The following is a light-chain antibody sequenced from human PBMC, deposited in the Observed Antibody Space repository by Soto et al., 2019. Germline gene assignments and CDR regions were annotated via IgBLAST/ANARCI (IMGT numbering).Light chain of an antibody. CDR1: HSVSSN. Sequence: EIVVLRPRGTLYMSPRERATLSCRATHSVSSNVAWYQQKPGQAPRLLLYDASTRATGSPARFSGSGSETEFTLIISSLLSEDFALYYYQQYNNWHLFTFGPGTKVDI. V-gene: IGKV3-15*01. CDR2: DAS. J-gene: IGKJ3*01. CDR3: QQYNNWHLFT.